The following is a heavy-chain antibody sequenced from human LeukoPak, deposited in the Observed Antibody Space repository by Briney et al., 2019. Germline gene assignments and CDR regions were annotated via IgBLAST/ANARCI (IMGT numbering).Heavy chain of an antibody. CDR2: IYSGGST. CDR1: GFTVSSNY. CDR3: ARDYYYDSSGPT. Sequence: GGSLRLSCAASGFTVSSNYMSWVRQAPGKGLEWVSVIYSGGSTYYADSVKGRFTISRDNPKNTLYLQMNSLRAEDTAVYYCARDYYYDSSGPTWGQGTLVTVS. V-gene: IGHV3-53*01. J-gene: IGHJ5*02. D-gene: IGHD3-22*01.